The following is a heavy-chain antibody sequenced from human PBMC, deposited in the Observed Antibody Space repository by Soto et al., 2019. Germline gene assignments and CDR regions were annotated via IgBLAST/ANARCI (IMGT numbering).Heavy chain of an antibody. J-gene: IGHJ4*02. Sequence: SETLSLTCAVSGGSFTSNNWWTWVRQPPGQGLEWIGEIYRTGSTNYNPSLKSRVTISLDKSENQFSLKVTSLTAADTAVYYCASRDPGTSFDYWGQGTLVTVSS. CDR2: IYRTGST. CDR3: ASRDPGTSFDY. CDR1: GGSFTSNNW. D-gene: IGHD1-7*01. V-gene: IGHV4-4*02.